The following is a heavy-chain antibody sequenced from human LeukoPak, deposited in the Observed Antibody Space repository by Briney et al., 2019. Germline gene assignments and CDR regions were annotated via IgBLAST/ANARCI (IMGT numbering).Heavy chain of an antibody. CDR2: ISGSGGST. D-gene: IGHD5-18*01. Sequence: GGSLRLSCAASGFTFSSYAMSWVRQAPGKGLEWVSAISGSGGSTYYADSVKGRFTISRDNSKNTLYLQMNSLRAEDTAVYYCAKDPTSGYSYGYHYFDYWGQGTLVTVSS. J-gene: IGHJ4*02. V-gene: IGHV3-23*01. CDR3: AKDPTSGYSYGYHYFDY. CDR1: GFTFSSYA.